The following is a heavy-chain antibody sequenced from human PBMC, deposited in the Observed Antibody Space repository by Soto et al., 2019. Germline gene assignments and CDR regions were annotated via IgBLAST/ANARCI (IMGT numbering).Heavy chain of an antibody. CDR1: GHTFTTYA. CDR3: ARDRLHRTSSITFGY. J-gene: IGHJ4*02. V-gene: IGHV1-18*01. Sequence: QVQLVQSGADVREPGASVKLSCKASGHTFTTYAISWLQQAPGQGLGWMGWMNTYTGNTDYAQSLRGRVTMTRDTSTDTAYMELRSLRSDDTAMYYCARDRLHRTSSITFGYWGQGALVTVSS. CDR2: MNTYTGNT. D-gene: IGHD2-21*01.